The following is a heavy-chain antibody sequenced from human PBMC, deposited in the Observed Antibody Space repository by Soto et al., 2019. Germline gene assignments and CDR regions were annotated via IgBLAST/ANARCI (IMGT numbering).Heavy chain of an antibody. Sequence: EVQLVESGGGLVQPGGSLRLSCAASGFRFSGDWMAWFRQAPGEGLEWMANINQDGRTENYLGSVKGRFTISRDNAKNSRYFQRNGRGAEAGVVYSCATDGRGGASDVWDKGTMVTFS. D-gene: IGHD1-26*01. V-gene: IGHV3-7*01. J-gene: IGHJ3*01. CDR3: ATDGRGGASDV. CDR1: GFRFSGDW. CDR2: INQDGRTE.